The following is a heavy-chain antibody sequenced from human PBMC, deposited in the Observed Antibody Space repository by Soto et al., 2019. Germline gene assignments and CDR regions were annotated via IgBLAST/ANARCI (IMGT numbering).Heavy chain of an antibody. Sequence: QVQLVESGGGVVQPGRSLRLSCAASGFTFISYAMHWVRQAPGKGLEWVAVISFDGSTDYYADSVTGRFSISRDNYKNTVYLQMNRLSSEDAAVYYYERSRQGPGSYTHCYYRLDVWGQGTTVTVSS. J-gene: IGHJ6*02. CDR3: ERSRQGPGSYTHCYYRLDV. CDR2: ISFDGSTD. V-gene: IGHV3-30-3*01. D-gene: IGHD3-10*01. CDR1: GFTFISYA.